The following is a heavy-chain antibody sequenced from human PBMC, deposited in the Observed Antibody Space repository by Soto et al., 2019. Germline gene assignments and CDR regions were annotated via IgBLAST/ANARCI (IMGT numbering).Heavy chain of an antibody. CDR2: IWYDGSYK. CDR1: GFTLSSYG. CDR3: ARDLANGMDV. V-gene: IGHV3-33*01. J-gene: IGHJ6*02. Sequence: QVQLVESGGGVVQPGRSLRLSCVASGFTLSSYGMNWVRQAPGKGLEWVAVIWYDGSYKYYADSVKGRFTISRDNSKNTLYLQMISVRAEDTAVYYCARDLANGMDVWGQGTTVTVSS.